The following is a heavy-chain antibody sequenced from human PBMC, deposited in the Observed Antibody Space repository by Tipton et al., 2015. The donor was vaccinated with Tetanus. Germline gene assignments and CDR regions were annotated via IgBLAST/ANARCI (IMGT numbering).Heavy chain of an antibody. J-gene: IGHJ5*02. D-gene: IGHD6-25*01. Sequence: LSLTCTVSGGSISSGSYSWGWIRLSPGTGLEWIGTLHSSGNTYYNPSLQSRVTIFVDTSKNQFSLSLTSVTAADTAVYYCARLPTGYPNWVDPWGQGTLVTVSS. CDR2: LHSSGNT. V-gene: IGHV4-39*01. CDR3: ARLPTGYPNWVDP. CDR1: GGSISSGSYS.